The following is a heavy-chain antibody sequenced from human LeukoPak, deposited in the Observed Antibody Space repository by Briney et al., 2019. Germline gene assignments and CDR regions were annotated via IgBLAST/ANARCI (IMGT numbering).Heavy chain of an antibody. Sequence: PSETLSLTCNVSGGSISGYHWSWIRQPPGKGLEWLGYIYYSGSSNYNPSLKSRVTMSADTSKNQFSLKLSSVTAADTAVYYCARRRPSGGSFADYWGQGTLVTVSS. J-gene: IGHJ4*02. CDR1: GGSISGYH. V-gene: IGHV4-59*08. D-gene: IGHD2-15*01. CDR2: IYYSGSS. CDR3: ARRRPSGGSFADY.